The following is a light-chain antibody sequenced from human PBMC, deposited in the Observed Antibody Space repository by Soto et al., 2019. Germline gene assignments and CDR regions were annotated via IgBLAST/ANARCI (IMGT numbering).Light chain of an antibody. V-gene: IGLV1-44*01. CDR1: SSNIGGNT. CDR2: ANK. J-gene: IGLJ3*02. Sequence: QAVVTQPPSASGTPGQRFTISCSGSSSNIGGNTVNWYQQLPGTAPKLLMFANKERPSGVPDRFSASKSGTSASLAINGLQSDDEAEYYCATWDDSLNGWVFGGGTKLTVL. CDR3: ATWDDSLNGWV.